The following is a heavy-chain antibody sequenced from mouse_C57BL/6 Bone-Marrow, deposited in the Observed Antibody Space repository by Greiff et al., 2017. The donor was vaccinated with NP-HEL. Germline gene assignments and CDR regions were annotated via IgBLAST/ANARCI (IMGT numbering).Heavy chain of an antibody. Sequence: EVQLVESGADLVKPGGSLKLSCAASGFTFSSYGMSWVRQTPDQRLEWVATISSGGSYTYYPDSVKGRFTISRDNATTTLYLQMSSLKSEDTAMYYCARRNYYGSSYLYAMDYWGQGTSVTVSS. J-gene: IGHJ4*01. D-gene: IGHD1-1*01. CDR3: ARRNYYGSSYLYAMDY. CDR1: GFTFSSYG. CDR2: ISSGGSYT. V-gene: IGHV5-6*01.